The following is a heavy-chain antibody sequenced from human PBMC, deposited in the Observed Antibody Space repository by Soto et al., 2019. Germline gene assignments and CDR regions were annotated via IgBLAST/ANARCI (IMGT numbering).Heavy chain of an antibody. D-gene: IGHD6-13*01. V-gene: IGHV1-18*01. CDR3: ARERDGTSWSSAESFQH. CDR2: ISTYNGKT. Sequence: ASVKVSCKASGYIFTDYGLSWVRQAPGQGLEWMGWISTYNGKTNYAQKLQGRVTMTTDTSTSTAYMELRSLRSDDPAVFYCARERDGTSWSSAESFQHWGQGTLVTVSS. CDR1: GYIFTDYG. J-gene: IGHJ1*01.